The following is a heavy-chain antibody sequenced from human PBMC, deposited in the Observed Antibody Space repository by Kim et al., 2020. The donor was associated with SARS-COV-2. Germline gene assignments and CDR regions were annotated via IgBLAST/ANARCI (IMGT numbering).Heavy chain of an antibody. CDR2: ISAYNGNT. V-gene: IGHV1-18*01. CDR1: GYTFTSYG. CDR3: ARGLSPYCSGGSCAVNWFDP. D-gene: IGHD2-15*01. Sequence: ASVKVSCKASGYTFTSYGISWVRQAPGQGLEWMGWISAYNGNTNYAQKLQGRVTMTTDTSTSTAYMELRSLRSDDTAVYYCARGLSPYCSGGSCAVNWFDPWGQGTLVTVSS. J-gene: IGHJ5*02.